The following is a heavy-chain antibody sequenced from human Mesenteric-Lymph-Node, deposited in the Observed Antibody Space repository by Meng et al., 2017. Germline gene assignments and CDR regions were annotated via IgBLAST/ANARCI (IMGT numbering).Heavy chain of an antibody. J-gene: IGHJ4*02. CDR2: IRGSGGST. V-gene: IGHV3-23*01. CDR1: GFTFSSYG. Sequence: EVQLLESGGGLVQPGGSLRLFCAASGFTFSSYGMSWVRQAPGKGLEWVSGIRGSGGSTYYADSVKGRFTISRDNSKNTLFLQMNSLRAEDTAVYYCARDRYYDSSGYMGYWGQGTLVTVSS. CDR3: ARDRYYDSSGYMGY. D-gene: IGHD3-22*01.